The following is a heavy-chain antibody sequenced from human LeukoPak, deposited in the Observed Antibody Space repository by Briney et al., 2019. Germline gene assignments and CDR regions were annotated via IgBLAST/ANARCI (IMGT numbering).Heavy chain of an antibody. Sequence: PSETLSLTCTVSGGSISSYYWSWLRQPPGKGLEWIGYIYYSGSTNYNPSLKSRVTISVDTSKNQFSLKLSSVTAADTAVYYCARGGYCSSTSCSSRETYWYFDLWGRGTLVTVSS. CDR1: GGSISSYY. D-gene: IGHD2-2*03. CDR3: ARGGYCSSTSCSSRETYWYFDL. J-gene: IGHJ2*01. V-gene: IGHV4-59*01. CDR2: IYYSGST.